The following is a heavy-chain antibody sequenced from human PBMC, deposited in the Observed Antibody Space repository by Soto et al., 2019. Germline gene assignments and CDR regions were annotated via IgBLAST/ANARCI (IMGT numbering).Heavy chain of an antibody. J-gene: IGHJ4*02. Sequence: GGSLRLSCAASGFTFSTYWMHWVRQAPGKGLVWVSRSNSDGRSTDHADSVKGRFTISRDNAKNTLYLQMNSLRVEDTAVYYCARETSSWSLDYWGQGMLVTVSS. CDR1: GFTFSTYW. CDR2: SNSDGRST. CDR3: ARETSSWSLDY. D-gene: IGHD6-13*01. V-gene: IGHV3-74*01.